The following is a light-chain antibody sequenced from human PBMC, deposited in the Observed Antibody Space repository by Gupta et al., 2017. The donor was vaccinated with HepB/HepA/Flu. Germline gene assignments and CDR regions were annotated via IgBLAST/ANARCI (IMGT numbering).Light chain of an antibody. CDR1: SSDVGRYNR. J-gene: IGLJ1*01. V-gene: IGLV2-18*02. Sequence: QSALTQPPSVSGSPGQSVTISCTGTSSDVGRYNRVSWYQQSPGTAHKLMISEVSKRLSGVSDGFSGSRSANTASLTISGLQAEDEADYYSSSYTSSSNYVFGTGTKVTVL. CDR2: EVS. CDR3: SSYTSSSNYV.